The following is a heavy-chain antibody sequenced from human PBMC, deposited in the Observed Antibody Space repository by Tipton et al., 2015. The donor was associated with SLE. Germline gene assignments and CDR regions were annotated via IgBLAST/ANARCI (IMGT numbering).Heavy chain of an antibody. CDR2: IFHSGTT. CDR3: ASPYYYGSGSFDP. V-gene: IGHV4-39*07. CDR1: GGSISTSTYY. D-gene: IGHD3-10*01. J-gene: IGHJ5*02. Sequence: TLSLTCTVSGGSISTSTYYWGWIRQPPGKGLEWIGAIFHSGTTNYNPSLKSRVTISIDKSKNQFSLKLTSMTAADTAIYFCASPYYYGSGSFDPWGQGTLVTVSS.